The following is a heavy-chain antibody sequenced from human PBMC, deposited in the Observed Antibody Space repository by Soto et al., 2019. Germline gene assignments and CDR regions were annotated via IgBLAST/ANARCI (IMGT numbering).Heavy chain of an antibody. Sequence: GGSLRLSCAASGFTFSSYSMNWVRQAPGKGLEWVSYISSSSSTIYYADSVKGRFTISRDNSKNTLYLQMNSLRAEDTAVYYCAKEDYYDSSGYRSWGQGTLVTVSS. D-gene: IGHD3-22*01. CDR3: AKEDYYDSSGYRS. CDR2: ISSSSSTI. J-gene: IGHJ5*02. CDR1: GFTFSSYS. V-gene: IGHV3-48*01.